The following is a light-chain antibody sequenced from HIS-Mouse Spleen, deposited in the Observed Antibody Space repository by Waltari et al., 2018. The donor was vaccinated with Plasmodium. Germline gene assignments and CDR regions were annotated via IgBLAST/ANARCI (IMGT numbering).Light chain of an antibody. CDR1: QSVSSY. CDR2: VAA. Sequence: EIVLTQSPATLSLSPGDRATLSCRASQSVSSYLAWYQQKPGQAPRLLIYVAANRATGIPARFSGSGSGTYFTLTISSLEPEDFAVYYCQQRSNWPPLTFGGGTKVEIK. V-gene: IGKV3-11*01. J-gene: IGKJ4*01. CDR3: QQRSNWPPLT.